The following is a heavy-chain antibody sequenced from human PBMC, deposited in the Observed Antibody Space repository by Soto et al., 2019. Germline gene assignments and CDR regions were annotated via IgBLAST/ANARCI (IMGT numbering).Heavy chain of an antibody. CDR2: INHSGST. D-gene: IGHD5-18*01. V-gene: IGHV4-34*01. CDR1: GGSFSGYY. J-gene: IGHJ5*02. Sequence: SETLSLTCAVYGGSFSGYYLSWIRQPPGKGLEWIGEINHSGSTNYNPSLKSRVTISVDTSKNQFSLKLSSVTAADTAVYYCARFIKRGYCYGQTGNWFDPWGQGTLVTVSS. CDR3: ARFIKRGYCYGQTGNWFDP.